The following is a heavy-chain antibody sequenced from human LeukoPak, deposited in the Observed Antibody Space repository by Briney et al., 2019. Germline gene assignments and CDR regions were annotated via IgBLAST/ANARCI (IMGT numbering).Heavy chain of an antibody. CDR1: GGSISSSSYY. J-gene: IGHJ3*02. CDR3: AREGGPHQVDAFDI. CDR2: IYYSGST. D-gene: IGHD2-2*01. Sequence: PSETLSLTCTVSGGSISSSSYYWGWIRQPPGKGLEWIGSIYYSGSTYYNPSLKSRVTISVDTSKNQFSLKLSSVTAADTAVYYCAREGGPHQVDAFDIWGQGTMVTVSS. V-gene: IGHV4-39*07.